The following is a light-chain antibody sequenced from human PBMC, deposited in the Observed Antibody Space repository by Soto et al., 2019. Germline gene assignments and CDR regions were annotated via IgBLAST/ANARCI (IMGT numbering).Light chain of an antibody. CDR2: GAS. CDR3: QQYNNWTT. V-gene: IGKV3-15*01. Sequence: EIVMTQSPATLSVYPGERATLSCRASQSVSSNLAWYQQKPGQAPRLLIYGASTRATGIPARFSGSGSGTEFTLTISSLQSEDFAVYYCQQYNNWTTFGQGTKVDIK. J-gene: IGKJ1*01. CDR1: QSVSSN.